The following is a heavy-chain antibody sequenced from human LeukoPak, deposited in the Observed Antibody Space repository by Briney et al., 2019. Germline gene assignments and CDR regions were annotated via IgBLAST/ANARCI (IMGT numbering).Heavy chain of an antibody. J-gene: IGHJ4*02. D-gene: IGHD2-8*01. V-gene: IGHV4-30-4*08. Sequence: SWVRQPPGKGLEWIGYIYYSGSTYYNPSLKSRVTISVDTSKNQFSLKLSSVTAADTAVYYCARGLGYAPPDYWGQGTLVTVSS. CDR3: ARGLGYAPPDY. CDR2: IYYSGST.